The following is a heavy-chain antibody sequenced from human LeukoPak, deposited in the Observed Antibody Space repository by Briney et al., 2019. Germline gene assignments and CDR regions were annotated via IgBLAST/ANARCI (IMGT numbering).Heavy chain of an antibody. J-gene: IGHJ4*02. D-gene: IGHD3-10*01. CDR3: GRALLGGSDIYTPFSY. CDR2: ISTYNGNT. V-gene: IGHV1-18*01. Sequence: ASVKVSCKASGYTFTNYDINWVRQAPGQGLEWVGWISTYNGNTNYAPNIQDRVTMTTDTSTSTAYMELRSLRSDDTAVYYCGRALLGGSDIYTPFSYWGQGTLVTVSS. CDR1: GYTFTNYD.